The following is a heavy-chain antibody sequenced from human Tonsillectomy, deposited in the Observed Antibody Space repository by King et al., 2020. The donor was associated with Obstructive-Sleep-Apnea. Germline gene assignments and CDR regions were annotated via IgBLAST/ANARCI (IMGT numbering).Heavy chain of an antibody. Sequence: VQLVDSGGDVVQPGGSLRLSCVASGFSFSSYAMHWVRQAPGKGLEWVAVISYDGSNKYYADSVKGRFTISRDNSKNTLYLQMNSLRAEDTAVYYCARDPSGSGYDAEAFFDYWGQGTLVTVSS. V-gene: IGHV3-30*04. CDR1: GFSFSSYA. D-gene: IGHD5-12*01. CDR2: ISYDGSNK. J-gene: IGHJ4*02. CDR3: ARDPSGSGYDAEAFFDY.